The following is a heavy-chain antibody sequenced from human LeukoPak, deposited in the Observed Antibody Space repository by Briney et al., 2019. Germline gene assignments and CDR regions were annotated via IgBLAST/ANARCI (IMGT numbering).Heavy chain of an antibody. J-gene: IGHJ4*02. Sequence: ASVKVSRKASGYTFTSYGISWVRQAPGQGLEWMGWISAYNGNTNYAQKLQGRVTMTTDTSTSTAYMELRSLRSDDTAVYYCARDSGSIAVAGTLYYFDYWGQGTLVTVSS. CDR2: ISAYNGNT. D-gene: IGHD6-19*01. CDR3: ARDSGSIAVAGTLYYFDY. V-gene: IGHV1-18*01. CDR1: GYTFTSYG.